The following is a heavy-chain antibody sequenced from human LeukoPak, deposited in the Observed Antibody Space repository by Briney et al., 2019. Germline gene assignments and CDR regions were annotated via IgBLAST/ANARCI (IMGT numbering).Heavy chain of an antibody. V-gene: IGHV5-51*01. CDR3: ARRQQWLGDFDY. J-gene: IGHJ4*02. CDR1: GYRFSSCW. D-gene: IGHD6-19*01. Sequence: GESLKISCKASGYRFSSCWIGRVRQMPGKGLEWMGLIYPGDSDTRYSPSFQGHTTISVDESITTAYLQWSSLKASDTAIYYCARRQQWLGDFDYWGQGTLVTVSS. CDR2: IYPGDSDT.